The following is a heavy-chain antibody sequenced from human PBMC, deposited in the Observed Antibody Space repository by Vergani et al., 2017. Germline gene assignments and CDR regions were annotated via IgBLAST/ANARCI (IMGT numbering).Heavy chain of an antibody. Sequence: QVQLVESGGGVVQRGGSLRLSCATSGFTLSNYDMQWIRQGPGKGLEFVAFIQFDGSNQYYADSVKGRFTLSRDFSKNTLYLQMNSLRTDDTATYYCAKRFRVLGIDYWGQGAQVVISS. D-gene: IGHD3-16*01. CDR2: IQFDGSNQ. CDR3: AKRFRVLGIDY. CDR1: GFTLSNYD. J-gene: IGHJ4*02. V-gene: IGHV3-30*02.